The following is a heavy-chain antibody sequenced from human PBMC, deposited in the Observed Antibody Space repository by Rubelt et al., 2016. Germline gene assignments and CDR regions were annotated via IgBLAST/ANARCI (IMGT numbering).Heavy chain of an antibody. J-gene: IGHJ4*02. CDR3: ASEDLATLKGGYFDY. Sequence: QVQLQESGPGLVKPSQTLSLTCTVSGGSISSGGYYWSWIRQHPGKGLEWIGYIYYSGSTYYNPFPRRLVTLSLAPSKNQSSRELSSVPAAETAVYYCASEDLATLKGGYFDYWGQGTLVTVSS. D-gene: IGHD1-26*01. V-gene: IGHV4-31*01. CDR1: GGSISSGGYY. CDR2: IYYSGST.